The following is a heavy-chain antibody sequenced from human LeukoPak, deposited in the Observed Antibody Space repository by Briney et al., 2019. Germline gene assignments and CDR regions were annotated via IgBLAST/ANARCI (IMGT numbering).Heavy chain of an antibody. V-gene: IGHV4-39*01. J-gene: IGHJ4*02. CDR3: AIRGGATPYFDF. D-gene: IGHD1-26*01. CDR1: GGSISSNNYH. CDR2: IYYSGST. Sequence: SETLSLTCTVSGGSISSNNYHWGWVRQPPGKGLEWIGSIYYSGSTYYNPSLKSRVTIYVDTSKNPFSLTLNSVTAADTAVYYCAIRGGATPYFDFWGQGTLVTVSS.